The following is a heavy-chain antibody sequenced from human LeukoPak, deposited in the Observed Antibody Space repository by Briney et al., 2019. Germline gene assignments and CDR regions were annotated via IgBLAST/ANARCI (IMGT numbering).Heavy chain of an antibody. D-gene: IGHD5-12*01. CDR1: GGSISSYY. CDR2: IYYSGST. CDR3: ARVSLDIDY. J-gene: IGHJ4*02. V-gene: IGHV4-59*01. Sequence: SETLSLTCTVSGGSISSYYWSWIRQPPGKGLEWIGYIYYSGSTNYNPSLKSRVTISVDTSKNQFSLKLSSVTAADTAVYYCARVSLDIDYWGQGTLVTVSS.